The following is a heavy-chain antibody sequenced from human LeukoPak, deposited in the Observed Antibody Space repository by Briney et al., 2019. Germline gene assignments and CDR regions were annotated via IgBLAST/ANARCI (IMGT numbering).Heavy chain of an antibody. V-gene: IGHV4-30-4*01. D-gene: IGHD4-17*01. CDR1: GGSISSGDYY. CDR3: ARAGGLGDYGDYLFDY. J-gene: IGHJ4*02. Sequence: PSGTLSLTCTVSGGSISSGDYYWSWIRQPPGKGLEWIGYIYYSGSTYYNPSLKSRVTISVDTSRNQFSLKLSSVTAADTAVYYCARAGGLGDYGDYLFDYWGQGTLVTVSS. CDR2: IYYSGST.